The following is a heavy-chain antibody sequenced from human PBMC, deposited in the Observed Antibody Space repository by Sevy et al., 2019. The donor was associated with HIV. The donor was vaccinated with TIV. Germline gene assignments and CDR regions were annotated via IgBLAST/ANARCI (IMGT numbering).Heavy chain of an antibody. V-gene: IGHV3-11*01. CDR2: ISSSGNAI. CDR1: GFTFREYY. D-gene: IGHD2-21*02. Sequence: GESLKISCAASGFTFREYYMSWIRQAPGKGLQWVAYISSSGNAIYYTASLKGRFIISRDNAKNSLYLQMNRLTAEDTAFYYCAREWWGLFDSWGQGTLVTVSS. CDR3: AREWWGLFDS. J-gene: IGHJ4*02.